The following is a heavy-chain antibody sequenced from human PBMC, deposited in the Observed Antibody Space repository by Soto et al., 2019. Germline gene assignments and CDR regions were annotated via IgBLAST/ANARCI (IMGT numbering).Heavy chain of an antibody. V-gene: IGHV3-30*18. D-gene: IGHD1-20*01. CDR2: ISYDGSNK. CDR1: GFTFSSYG. Sequence: QVQLVESGGGVVQPGRSLRLSCAASGFTFSSYGMHWVRQAPGKGLEWVAVISYDGSNKYYADSVKGRFTISRDNSKNTLYLQMNSLRAEDTAVYYCAKDNWNGWDQGTLVTVSS. J-gene: IGHJ4*02. CDR3: AKDNWNG.